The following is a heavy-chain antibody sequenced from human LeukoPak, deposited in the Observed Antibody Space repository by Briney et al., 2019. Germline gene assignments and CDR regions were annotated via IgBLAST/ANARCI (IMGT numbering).Heavy chain of an antibody. Sequence: SGGSLRLSCAASGFTFSDYYMSWIREAPGKGLEWVSYISSSGSTIYYADSVKGRFIISRDNAKNSLYLQMNSLRAEDTAVYYCARWTTVTSVDYWGQGTLVTVSS. D-gene: IGHD4-17*01. CDR2: ISSSGSTI. V-gene: IGHV3-11*01. J-gene: IGHJ4*02. CDR1: GFTFSDYY. CDR3: ARWTTVTSVDY.